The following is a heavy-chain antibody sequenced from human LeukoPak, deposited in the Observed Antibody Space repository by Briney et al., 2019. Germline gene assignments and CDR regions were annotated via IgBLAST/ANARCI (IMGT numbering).Heavy chain of an antibody. Sequence: PPGGSLRLSCAASGFSFSGSAIHWVRQASGNGLEWVGRIRSKVNSYATAYAASVKGRFTISRDDSKNTAYLQMNSLKTEDTAVYYCTGYDFGDYASAYWGQGTLVTVSS. J-gene: IGHJ4*02. CDR1: GFSFSGSA. CDR3: TGYDFGDYASAY. D-gene: IGHD4-17*01. V-gene: IGHV3-73*01. CDR2: IRSKVNSYAT.